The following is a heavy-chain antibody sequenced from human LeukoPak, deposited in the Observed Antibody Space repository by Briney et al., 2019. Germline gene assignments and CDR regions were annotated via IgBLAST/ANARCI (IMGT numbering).Heavy chain of an antibody. J-gene: IGHJ4*02. CDR1: GGSISGFC. D-gene: IGHD6-19*01. CDR3: ARIRRDSGDWYADDY. Sequence: SETLSLTCTVSGGSISGFCWSWIRQPAGKGLECIGRICNSESTNYNPALESRVTMSEDTSQNQFSLRLTSVTAADTAVYYCARIRRDSGDWYADDYWGQGTLVTVSS. V-gene: IGHV4-4*07. CDR2: ICNSEST.